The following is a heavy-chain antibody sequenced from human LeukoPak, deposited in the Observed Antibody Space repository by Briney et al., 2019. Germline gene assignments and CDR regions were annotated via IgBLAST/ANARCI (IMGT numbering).Heavy chain of an antibody. CDR3: ARDLWPRDTTGKPQGWFDP. J-gene: IGHJ5*02. CDR1: GYTFTGYY. Sequence: GASVKVSCKASGYTFTGYYMHWVRQAPGQGLEWMGWINPNSGGTNYAQKFQGRVTMTRDTSISTAYMELSRLRSDDTAVYYCARDLWPRDTTGKPQGWFDPWGQGTLVTVSS. V-gene: IGHV1-2*02. D-gene: IGHD1-1*01. CDR2: INPNSGGT.